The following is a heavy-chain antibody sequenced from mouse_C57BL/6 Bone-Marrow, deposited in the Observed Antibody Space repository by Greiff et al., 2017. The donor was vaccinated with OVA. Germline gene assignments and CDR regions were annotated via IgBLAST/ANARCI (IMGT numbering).Heavy chain of an antibody. CDR3: ARKPVGGIYSRYAMDY. Sequence: QVQLQQPGAELVKPGASVKLSCKASGYTFTSYWMHWVKQRPGQGLEWIGMIHPNSGSTNYNEKFKSKATLTVDKSSSTAYMQLSSLTSEDSAVYYCARKPVGGIYSRYAMDYWGQGTSVTVSS. CDR1: GYTFTSYW. CDR2: IHPNSGST. D-gene: IGHD2-1*01. J-gene: IGHJ4*01. V-gene: IGHV1-64*01.